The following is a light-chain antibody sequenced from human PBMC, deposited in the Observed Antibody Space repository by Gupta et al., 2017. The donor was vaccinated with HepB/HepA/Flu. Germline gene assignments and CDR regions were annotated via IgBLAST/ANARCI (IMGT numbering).Light chain of an antibody. CDR1: SDSVSTFYY. Sequence: QTVVTQQPSFTVSPGGTAALLCGFSSDSVSTFYYPSWYHPTPGQAPRTLIYSTSSRSSVVPDRFSGSSLGNKAALTITGVQPEDESDYFGGLYLSSDYWVFGGVTKLTVL. CDR2: STS. V-gene: IGLV8-61*01. CDR3: GLYLSSDYWV. J-gene: IGLJ3*02.